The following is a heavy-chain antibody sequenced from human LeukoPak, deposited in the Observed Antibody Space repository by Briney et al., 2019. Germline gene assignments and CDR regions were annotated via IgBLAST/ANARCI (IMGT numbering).Heavy chain of an antibody. CDR1: GLIFRSYW. CDR3: VPHCINNNCFGDGH. Sequence: GGSLRLSCAVSGLIFRSYWMSWVCQAPGKGLEWVANIKPDGGDQYYVDSVRGRFTISRDNAKNSLYLQMNSLRVEDTSVYYCVPHCINNNCFGDGHWGQGTLVTVSS. CDR2: IKPDGGDQ. J-gene: IGHJ4*02. V-gene: IGHV3-7*01. D-gene: IGHD2-8*01.